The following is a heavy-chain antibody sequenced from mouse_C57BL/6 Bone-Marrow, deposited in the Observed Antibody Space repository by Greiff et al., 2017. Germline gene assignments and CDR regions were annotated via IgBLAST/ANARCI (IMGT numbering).Heavy chain of an antibody. J-gene: IGHJ3*01. CDR2: IYPGDGDT. CDR3: ANDKAYYSNPFAY. V-gene: IGHV1-80*01. CDR1: GYAFSSYW. D-gene: IGHD2-5*01. Sequence: VQLQQSGAELVKPGASVKISCKASGYAFSSYWMNWVKQRPGKGLEWIGQIYPGDGDTNYNGKFKGKATLTADKSSSTAYMQLSSLTSEDSAVYFCANDKAYYSNPFAYWGQGTLVTVSA.